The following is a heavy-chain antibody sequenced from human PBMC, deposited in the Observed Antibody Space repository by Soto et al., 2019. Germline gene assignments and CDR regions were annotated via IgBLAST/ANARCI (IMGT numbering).Heavy chain of an antibody. CDR1: GFTFSTYW. D-gene: IGHD2-2*01. J-gene: IGHJ5*02. Sequence: PGGSLRLSCAASGFTFSTYWMHWIRQVPGKGLEWVSRINSDASHTYYADSVKGRFTISRDNAKNTLHFAMNSLRAEDTAVHYYFRDGHCITSSCHGNWFDHWGQGTLVTVSS. CDR2: INSDASHT. V-gene: IGHV3-74*01. CDR3: FRDGHCITSSCHGNWFDH.